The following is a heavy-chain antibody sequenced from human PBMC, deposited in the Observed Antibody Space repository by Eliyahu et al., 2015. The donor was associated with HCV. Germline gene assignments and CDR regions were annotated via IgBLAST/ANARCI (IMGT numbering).Heavy chain of an antibody. V-gene: IGHV2-70*04. J-gene: IGHJ4*02. CDR3: ARDMTISGIVVNYFDY. CDR2: IDWAGDH. CDR1: GFSXSTSGMR. D-gene: IGHD3-3*01. Sequence: QVTLKESGPALVQPTQTLTLTCTFSGFSXSTSGMRVTWFRQPPGKALEWLARIDWAGDHLYSTSLKTRLAISKDTSKNQVVLTMTNMDPVDTATYYCARDMTISGIVVNYFDYWGQGTRVTVSS.